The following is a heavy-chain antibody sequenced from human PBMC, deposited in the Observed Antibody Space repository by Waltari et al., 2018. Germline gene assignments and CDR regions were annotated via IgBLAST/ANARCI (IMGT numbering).Heavy chain of an antibody. CDR3: ARATVVTNCFDP. CDR2: IIPIYDTT. Sequence: QGQLVQSGAEVKKPGSSVKVSCKSSRGTFSSYAISWVRQAPGQGLEWMGRIIPIYDTTNYAQKLQGRVTITADKSTSTAYMELSSRTSDDTAVFYCARATVVTNCFDPWGQGTLVTVSS. J-gene: IGHJ5*02. CDR1: RGTFSSYA. V-gene: IGHV1-69*08. D-gene: IGHD2-2*01.